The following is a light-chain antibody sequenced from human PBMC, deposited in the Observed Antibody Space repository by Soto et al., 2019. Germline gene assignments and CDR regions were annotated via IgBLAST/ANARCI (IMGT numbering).Light chain of an antibody. CDR2: GNS. V-gene: IGLV1-40*01. J-gene: IGLJ2*01. CDR1: SSNIGAGYD. Sequence: QSVLTQPPSVSGAPGQRVTISCTGSSSNIGAGYDVHWYQQLPGTAPKLLIYGNSNRPSGVPDRFSGSKSGTSASLAITGXQXXDXADYYCQSYDSSLSAVVFGGGTQLTV. CDR3: QSYDSSLSAVV.